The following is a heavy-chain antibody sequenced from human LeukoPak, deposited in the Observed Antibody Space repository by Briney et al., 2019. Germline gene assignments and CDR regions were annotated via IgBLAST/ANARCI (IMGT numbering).Heavy chain of an antibody. CDR2: INHSGST. Sequence: SETLSLTCAVYGGSLSGYYWSWIRQPPGKGLEWIGEINHSGSTNYNPSLKSRVTISVDTSKNQFSLKLSSVTAADTAVYYCARVRSGWYGGSYFDYWGQGTLVTVSS. D-gene: IGHD6-19*01. CDR1: GGSLSGYY. J-gene: IGHJ4*02. CDR3: ARVRSGWYGGSYFDY. V-gene: IGHV4-34*01.